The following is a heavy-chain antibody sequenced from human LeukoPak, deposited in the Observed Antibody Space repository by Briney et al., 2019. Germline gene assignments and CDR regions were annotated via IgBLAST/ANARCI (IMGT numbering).Heavy chain of an antibody. CDR3: ARVEMATITADY. D-gene: IGHD5-24*01. V-gene: IGHV1-18*01. J-gene: IGHJ4*02. CDR2: ISAYNGNT. Sequence: ASVKVSCKASGGTFSSYAISWVRQAPGQGPEWMGWISAYNGNTNYAQKLQGRVTMTTDTSTSTAYMELRSLRSDDTAVYYCARVEMATITADYWGQGTLVTVSS. CDR1: GGTFSSYA.